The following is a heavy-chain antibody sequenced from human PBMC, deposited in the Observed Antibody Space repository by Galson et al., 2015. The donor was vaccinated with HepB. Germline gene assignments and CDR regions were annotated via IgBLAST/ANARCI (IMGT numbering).Heavy chain of an antibody. Sequence: PALVKPTQTLTLTCTFSGFSLSTSGVGVGWIRQPPGKALEWLALIYWDDDKRYSPSLKSRLTITKDTSKNQVVLTMTNMDPVDTATYYCAHSPTHLVTMVRGDLTGVAFDIWGQGTMVTVSS. V-gene: IGHV2-5*02. CDR2: IYWDDDK. J-gene: IGHJ3*02. D-gene: IGHD3-10*01. CDR3: AHSPTHLVTMVRGDLTGVAFDI. CDR1: GFSLSTSGVG.